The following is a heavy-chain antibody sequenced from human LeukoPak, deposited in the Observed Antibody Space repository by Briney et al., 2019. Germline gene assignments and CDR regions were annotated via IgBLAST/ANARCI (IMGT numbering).Heavy chain of an antibody. J-gene: IGHJ4*02. CDR3: ASLGESSSGWYTY. CDR2: IYYSGDT. CDR1: GGSISTYY. V-gene: IGHV4-59*01. Sequence: SETLSLTCTVSGGSISTYYWNWIRQPPGKGLEWIGYIYYSGDTNYNPSLKSRVTISVDTSKNQFSLKLRSVTAADTAMYYCASLGESSSGWYTYWGQGTLVTVSS. D-gene: IGHD6-19*01.